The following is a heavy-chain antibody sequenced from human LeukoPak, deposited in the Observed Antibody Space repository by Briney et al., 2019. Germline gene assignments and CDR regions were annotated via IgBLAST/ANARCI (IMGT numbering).Heavy chain of an antibody. J-gene: IGHJ4*02. CDR2: IYHSGST. D-gene: IGHD6-19*01. V-gene: IGHV4-4*02. Sequence: SGTLSLTCAVSGGSISSSNWWSWVRQPPGKGLEWIGEIYHSGSTNYNPSLKSRVTISVDKSKNQFSLKLSSVTAADTAVYYCARDRTTVAGRAGPAFDYWGQGTLVTVSS. CDR1: GGSISSSNW. CDR3: ARDRTTVAGRAGPAFDY.